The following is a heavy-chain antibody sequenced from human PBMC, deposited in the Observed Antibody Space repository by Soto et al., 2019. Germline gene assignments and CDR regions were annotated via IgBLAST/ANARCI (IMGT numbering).Heavy chain of an antibody. D-gene: IGHD2-15*01. V-gene: IGHV3-48*01. J-gene: IGHJ4*02. CDR3: ARGVYCSGSTCYPIGIDY. Sequence: GGSLRLSCAASGFTFSSYSMNWVRQAPGKGLEWVSYISSSSSTIYYADSVKGRFTISRDNAKNSLYLQMNSLRAEDTAVYYCARGVYCSGSTCYPIGIDYWGQGTLVTVSS. CDR2: ISSSSSTI. CDR1: GFTFSSYS.